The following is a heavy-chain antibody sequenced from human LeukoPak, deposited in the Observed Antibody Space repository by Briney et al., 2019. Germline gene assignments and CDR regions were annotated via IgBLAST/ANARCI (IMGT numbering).Heavy chain of an antibody. CDR2: ISSSGDII. CDR1: GFTLRDYS. D-gene: IGHD6-13*01. Sequence: GGSLRLSCGASGFTLRDYSMNWVRQPPGKGLEWVSYISSSGDIIYSADSVQGRFTISRDNAKNSLYVQKNSLGGEDTAVYYCASLLGSSWHKGDYWRGGTLLSVPS. CDR3: ASLLGSSWHKGDY. V-gene: IGHV3-48*04. J-gene: IGHJ4*02.